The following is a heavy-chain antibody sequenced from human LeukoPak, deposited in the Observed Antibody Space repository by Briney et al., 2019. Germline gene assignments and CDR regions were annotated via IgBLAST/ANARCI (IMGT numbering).Heavy chain of an antibody. CDR1: GFTFSDYY. CDR2: ISSSGSTI. J-gene: IGHJ4*02. D-gene: IGHD6-13*01. Sequence: GGSPRLSCAASGFTFSDYYMSWIRQAPGKGLEWVSYISSSGSTIYYADSVKGRFTISRDNAKNSLYLQMNSLRAEDTAVYYCAREVIAAAPFDYWGQGTLVTVSS. V-gene: IGHV3-11*01. CDR3: AREVIAAAPFDY.